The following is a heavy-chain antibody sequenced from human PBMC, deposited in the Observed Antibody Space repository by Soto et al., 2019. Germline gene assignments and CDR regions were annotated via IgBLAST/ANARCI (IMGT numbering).Heavy chain of an antibody. J-gene: IGHJ6*03. CDR1: GYTFTSYY. Sequence: ASVKVSCKASGYTFTSYYMHWVRQAPGQGLEWMGIINPSGSSTSYAQKFQGRVTMTRDTSTSTVYMELSSLRSEDTAVYYCARAGEEYEMFWGMVRGVMCCPNMDVWGKGTTVTVSS. D-gene: IGHD3-10*01. CDR2: INPSGSST. CDR3: ARAGEEYEMFWGMVRGVMCCPNMDV. V-gene: IGHV1-46*03.